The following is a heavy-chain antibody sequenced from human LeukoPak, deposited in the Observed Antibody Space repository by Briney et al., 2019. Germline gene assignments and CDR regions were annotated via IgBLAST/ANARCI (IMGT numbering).Heavy chain of an antibody. CDR1: GFTFSTYE. CDR3: ARAAIAAARIYYYMDV. V-gene: IGHV3-48*03. Sequence: PGGSLRLSCAASGFTFSTYEITWVRQAPGKGLEWLSHISTSGSSIHYADSVKGRFTISRDNAKNSLYLQMNSLRVEDTAVYYCARAAIAAARIYYYMDVWGKGTTVTVSS. CDR2: ISTSGSSI. D-gene: IGHD6-13*01. J-gene: IGHJ6*03.